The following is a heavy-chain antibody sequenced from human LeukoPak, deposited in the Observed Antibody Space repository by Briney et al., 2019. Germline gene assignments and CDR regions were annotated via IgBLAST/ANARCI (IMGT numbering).Heavy chain of an antibody. CDR1: GYTFTGSY. CDR3: ARGGAFCSITTCHEFDH. J-gene: IGHJ4*02. Sequence: ASVKVSCKTSGYTFTGSYLHWVRQVPGQGLEWMGWTNPSTGGTKSAQQFEGRVTMTRDTSNTTGYLELRSLRLDDTATYYCARGGAFCSITTCHEFDHWGQGTLV. V-gene: IGHV1-2*02. D-gene: IGHD2-2*01. CDR2: TNPSTGGT.